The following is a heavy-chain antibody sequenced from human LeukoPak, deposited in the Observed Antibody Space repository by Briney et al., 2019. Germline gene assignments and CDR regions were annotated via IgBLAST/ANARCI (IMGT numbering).Heavy chain of an antibody. V-gene: IGHV3-15*01. Sequence: PGGSLGLSCVASGFTFSDAWMSWVRQAPGKGLEWVARIRSRTEGGTADYAAPVKGRFTTSRDDSENTLSLQMNSLKSEDTAVYYCTTDYCSDGSCPGAFDMWGQGTMVTVSS. CDR3: TTDYCSDGSCPGAFDM. D-gene: IGHD2-15*01. J-gene: IGHJ3*02. CDR1: GFTFSDAW. CDR2: IRSRTEGGTA.